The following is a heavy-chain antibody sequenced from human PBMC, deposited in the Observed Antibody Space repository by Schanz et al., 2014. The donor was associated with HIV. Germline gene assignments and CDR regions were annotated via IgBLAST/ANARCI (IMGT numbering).Heavy chain of an antibody. D-gene: IGHD4-4*01. J-gene: IGHJ6*02. CDR3: ARETVNYYYGMDV. CDR1: GFTFSSYG. CDR2: INNDGSST. Sequence: VQLVESGGGVVQPGGSLRLSCAASGFTFSSYGMGWVRQAPGKGLGWVSRINNDGSSTSYADSVKGRFTISRDNAKNTLYLQMNSLRVEDTAVYYCARETVNYYYGMDVWGQGTTVTVSS. V-gene: IGHV3-74*01.